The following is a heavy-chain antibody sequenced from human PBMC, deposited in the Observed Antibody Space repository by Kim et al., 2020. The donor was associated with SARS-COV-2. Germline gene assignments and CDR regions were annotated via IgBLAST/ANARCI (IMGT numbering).Heavy chain of an antibody. CDR3: ARKSNRKRYCSGGSCPYYYYGMDV. CDR1: GFTFSSYS. D-gene: IGHD2-15*01. J-gene: IGHJ6*02. CDR2: ISSSSSYI. V-gene: IGHV3-21*01. Sequence: GGSLRLSCAASGFTFSSYSMNWVRQAPGKGLEWVSSISSSSSYIYYADSVKGRFTISRDNAKNSLYLQMNSLRAEDTAVYYCARKSNRKRYCSGGSCPYYYYGMDVWGQGTTVTVSS.